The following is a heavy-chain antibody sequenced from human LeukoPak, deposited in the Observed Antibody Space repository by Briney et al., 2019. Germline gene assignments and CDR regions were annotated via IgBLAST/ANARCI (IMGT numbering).Heavy chain of an antibody. J-gene: IGHJ4*02. CDR1: GGSISSYY. Sequence: SETLSLTCTVSGGSISSYYWSWIRQPPGKGLEWIGYIYYSGSTNYNPSLKSRATISVDTSKNQFSLKLSSVTAADTAVYYCASLGYSSGDDYWGQGTLVTVSS. V-gene: IGHV4-59*01. CDR2: IYYSGST. D-gene: IGHD6-19*01. CDR3: ASLGYSSGDDY.